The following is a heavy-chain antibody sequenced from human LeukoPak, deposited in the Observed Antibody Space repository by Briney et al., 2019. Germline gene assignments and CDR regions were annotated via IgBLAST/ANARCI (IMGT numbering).Heavy chain of an antibody. CDR1: GGSFSGYY. V-gene: IGHV4-34*01. CDR2: INHAGVP. J-gene: IGHJ4*02. CDR3: ARGLSPAGETLGY. Sequence: SETLSLTCAAYGGSFSGYYWSWIRQPPGKGLDWIGEINHAGVPKFNPSLRSRVTISLDTSKNQFSLNLTSVTAADTAIYYCARGLSPAGETLGYWDQGTLVTVSS. D-gene: IGHD7-27*01.